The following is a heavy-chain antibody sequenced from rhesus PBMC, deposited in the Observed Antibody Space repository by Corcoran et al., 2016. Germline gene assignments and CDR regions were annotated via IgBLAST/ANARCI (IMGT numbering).Heavy chain of an antibody. CDR1: GFTFSDYA. V-gene: IGHV3-186*02. J-gene: IGHJ6*01. CDR2: IRNKYNNYAT. CDR3: TTLNRVTPSDS. D-gene: IGHD4-23*01. Sequence: EVQLVESGGGLVQPGGSLRLSCAASGFTFSDYAMSWVRQAAGKGLEWVGYIRNKYNNYATEYASSVKGRYTISRDESKNSLYLQMSSLKTEDTAVYYCTTLNRVTPSDSWGQGVVVTVSS.